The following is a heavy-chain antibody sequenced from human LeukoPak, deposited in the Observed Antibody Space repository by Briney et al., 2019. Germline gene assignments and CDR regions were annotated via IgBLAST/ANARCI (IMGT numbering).Heavy chain of an antibody. D-gene: IGHD2-15*01. Sequence: SETLSLTCTVCGGSIRSYYWSWIRQPPGKGLEWLGYIYYSGSTNHNPSLKSRVTISVDTSKNQFSLKLSSVTAADPAVYYCARAICSGGSCYSGPFDPWGQGTLVTVSS. CDR3: ARAICSGGSCYSGPFDP. V-gene: IGHV4-59*01. J-gene: IGHJ5*02. CDR2: IYYSGST. CDR1: GGSIRSYY.